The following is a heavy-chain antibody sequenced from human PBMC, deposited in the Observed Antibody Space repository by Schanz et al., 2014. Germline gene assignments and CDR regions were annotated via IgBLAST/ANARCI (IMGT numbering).Heavy chain of an antibody. Sequence: EVQLLESGGGLVEPGGPLRLSCAASGFSFSSYAMGWVRQARGKGLEWVSAISGSGGSTYYADSVKGRFTISRDNSKNTLYLQMNSLRAEDTAVYYCAKGRFGELSAFDIWGQGTMVTVSS. CDR3: AKGRFGELSAFDI. D-gene: IGHD3-10*01. J-gene: IGHJ3*02. CDR1: GFSFSSYA. V-gene: IGHV3-23*01. CDR2: ISGSGGST.